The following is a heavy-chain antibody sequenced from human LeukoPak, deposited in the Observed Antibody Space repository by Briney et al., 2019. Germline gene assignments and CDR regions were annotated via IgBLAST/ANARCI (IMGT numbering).Heavy chain of an antibody. J-gene: IGHJ4*02. CDR2: ISGSGGST. D-gene: IGHD3-3*01. CDR1: GFTVSSNY. V-gene: IGHV3-23*01. CDR3: AKAVRFLEWHLDY. Sequence: GGSLRLSCAASGFTVSSNYMSWVRQAPGKGLEWVSAISGSGGSTYYADSVKGRFTISRDNSKNTLYLQMNSLRAEDTAVYYCAKAVRFLEWHLDYWGQGTLVTVSS.